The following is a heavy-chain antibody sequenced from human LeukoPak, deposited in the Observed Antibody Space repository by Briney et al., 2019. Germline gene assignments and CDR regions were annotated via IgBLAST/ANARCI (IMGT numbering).Heavy chain of an antibody. CDR1: GFTFSSYE. V-gene: IGHV3-48*03. D-gene: IGHD6-13*01. J-gene: IGHJ4*02. CDR2: ISSSGSTI. CDR3: ARIPQSDSSSWYDPYYFDY. Sequence: GGSLGLSCAASGFTFSSYEMNWVRQAPGKGLEGVSYISSSGSTIYYADSVKGRFTISRDNAKNSLYLQMNSLRAEDTAVYYCARIPQSDSSSWYDPYYFDYWGQGTLVTVSS.